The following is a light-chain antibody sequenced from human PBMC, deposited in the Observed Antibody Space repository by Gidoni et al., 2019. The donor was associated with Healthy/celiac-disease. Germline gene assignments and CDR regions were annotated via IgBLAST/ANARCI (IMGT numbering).Light chain of an antibody. Sequence: EIVLTQSPATLSLSPGERATLSCRSSQRVSSYLAWYPQKPGQAPRLLISDASNRATGIPARFSGSGSGTDFTLTIRSLEPEDFAVYYCQQRSNWLTFXGXTKVXIK. CDR3: QQRSNWLT. CDR2: DAS. V-gene: IGKV3-11*01. J-gene: IGKJ4*01. CDR1: QRVSSY.